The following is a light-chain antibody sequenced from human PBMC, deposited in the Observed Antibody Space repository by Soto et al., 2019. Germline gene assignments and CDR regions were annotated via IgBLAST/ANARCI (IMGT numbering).Light chain of an antibody. J-gene: IGLJ2*01. Sequence: QLVLTQSSSASASLGSSVKLTCTLSSGHSSYIIAWHQQQPGKAPRYLMKLEGTGSYNKGSGVPDRFSGSSSGADRYLTISNLQFEDEADYYCENWDRKTVVFGGGTKLTVL. CDR1: SGHSSYI. CDR3: ENWDRKTVV. V-gene: IGLV4-60*02. CDR2: LEGTGSY.